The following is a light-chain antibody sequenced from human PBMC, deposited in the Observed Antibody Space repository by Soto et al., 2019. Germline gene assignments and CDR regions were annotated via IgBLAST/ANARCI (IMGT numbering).Light chain of an antibody. Sequence: QSVLTQPASVSGSPGQSFTISCTGTSSDVGGAYNYVSWYQHHPGKAPKLIISDVNNRPSGVSDRFSGSKSGNTASLTISGLQAEDEADYYCSAYSTGSTPVLFGGGTKLTVL. CDR1: SSDVGGAYNY. CDR3: SAYSTGSTPVL. V-gene: IGLV2-14*03. J-gene: IGLJ2*01. CDR2: DVN.